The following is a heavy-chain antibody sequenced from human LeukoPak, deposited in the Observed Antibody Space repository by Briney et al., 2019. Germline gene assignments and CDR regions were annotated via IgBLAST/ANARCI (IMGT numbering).Heavy chain of an antibody. CDR3: ARGPSRRWQQLVT. CDR1: GFTVRSNY. V-gene: IGHV3-66*02. D-gene: IGHD6-13*01. CDR2: IYSGSST. Sequence: GGSLRLSCAASGFTVRSNYMSWVRQAPGKGLEWVSLIYSGSSTYYADSVEGRFTISRDNSKNTLYLQMNSLRAEDTAVYYCARGPSRRWQQLVTWGQGTLVTVSS. J-gene: IGHJ5*02.